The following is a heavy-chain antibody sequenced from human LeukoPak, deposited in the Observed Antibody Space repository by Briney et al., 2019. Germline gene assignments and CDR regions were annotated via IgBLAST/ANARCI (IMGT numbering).Heavy chain of an antibody. Sequence: SETLSLTCTVSGGSISSYYWSWIRQPAGKGLEWIGRIDTSGSTNYNPSLKSRVTMSADTSKKQFSLKLRSVTAADTAVYYCSREGIYGEYRQWGQGTLVTVSS. CDR1: GGSISSYY. J-gene: IGHJ4*02. V-gene: IGHV4-4*07. CDR3: SREGIYGEYRQ. CDR2: IDTSGST. D-gene: IGHD4-17*01.